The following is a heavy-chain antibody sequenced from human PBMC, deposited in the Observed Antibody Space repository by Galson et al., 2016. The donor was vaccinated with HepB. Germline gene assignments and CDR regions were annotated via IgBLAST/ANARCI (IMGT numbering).Heavy chain of an antibody. CDR3: ARTTGDCGGDCSWFDP. Sequence: TLSLTCTVSGGSISSVNYYWSWIRQHPGKGLEWIGYIFYSGTTHYNPSLKSRVTISMDTSKNHFSLKLNSMTAADTAVYCCARTTGDCGGDCSWFDPWGQGTLVTVSS. J-gene: IGHJ5*01. CDR2: IFYSGTT. CDR1: GGSISSVNYY. V-gene: IGHV4-31*03. D-gene: IGHD2-21*02.